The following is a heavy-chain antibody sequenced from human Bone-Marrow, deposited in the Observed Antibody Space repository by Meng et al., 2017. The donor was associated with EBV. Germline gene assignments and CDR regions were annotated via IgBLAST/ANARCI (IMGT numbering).Heavy chain of an antibody. CDR1: GASVSSSNYY. CDR2: IYYSGST. J-gene: IGHJ6*02. D-gene: IGHD1-1*01. V-gene: IGHV4-61*01. CDR3: ARVHWDYERHYGMDV. Sequence: QVQLQESGPGLVRPSETLALTCTVSGASVSSSNYYWIWIRQPPGKGLEYTGYIYYSGSTNYNPSLKSRVTISLDPSKNQFSLRLSSVTAADTAVYYCARVHWDYERHYGMDVWGQGTTVTVSS.